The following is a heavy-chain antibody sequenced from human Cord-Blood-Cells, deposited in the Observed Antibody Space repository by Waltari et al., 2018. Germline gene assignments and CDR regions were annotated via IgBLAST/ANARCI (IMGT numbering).Heavy chain of an antibody. V-gene: IGHV1-69*12. D-gene: IGHD3-16*01. CDR2: IITSCGTA. J-gene: IGHJ4*02. CDR3: AFADERGGLADY. CDR1: GGTFSSYA. Sequence: QVQLVQSGAEVKKPGSSVKVSCKASGGTFSSYAISWVRQAPGQGREWMGGIITSCGTAKYAQKLQGRGTITADESTSTAYMVLSSLRSEDTAVYYCAFADERGGLADYWGQGTLVTVSS.